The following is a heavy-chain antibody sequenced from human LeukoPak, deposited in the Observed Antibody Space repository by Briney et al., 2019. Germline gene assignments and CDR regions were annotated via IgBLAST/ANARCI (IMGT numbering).Heavy chain of an antibody. Sequence: GGSLRLSCAASGFTFSNAWMSWVRQAPGKGLEWVGRIKSKTDGGTTDYAAPVKGRVTISRDDSKNTLYLQMNSLKTEDTAVYYCTTSSSWRGDYYFDYWGQGTLVTVSS. CDR1: GFTFSNAW. CDR2: IKSKTDGGTT. D-gene: IGHD6-13*01. J-gene: IGHJ4*02. V-gene: IGHV3-15*01. CDR3: TTSSSWRGDYYFDY.